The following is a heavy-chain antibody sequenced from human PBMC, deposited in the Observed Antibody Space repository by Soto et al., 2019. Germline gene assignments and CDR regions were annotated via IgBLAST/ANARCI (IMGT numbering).Heavy chain of an antibody. CDR3: ARERYCSGGSCYWFDP. V-gene: IGHV1-3*01. CDR1: GYTFTSYA. Sequence: QVPLVQSGAEVKKPGASVKVSCKASGYTFTSYAMHWVRQAPGQRLEWMGWINAGNGNTKYSQKFQGRVTITRDTSASTAYMELSSLRSEDTAVYYCARERYCSGGSCYWFDPWRQGTLVTVSS. J-gene: IGHJ5*02. D-gene: IGHD2-15*01. CDR2: INAGNGNT.